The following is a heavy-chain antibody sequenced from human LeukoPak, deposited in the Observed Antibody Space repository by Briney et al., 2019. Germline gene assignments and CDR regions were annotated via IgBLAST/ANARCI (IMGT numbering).Heavy chain of an antibody. D-gene: IGHD1-14*01. J-gene: IGHJ6*02. Sequence: GGSLRLSCAASGFTFSSYAMHWVRQAPGKGLEWVALISYDGSNKYYADSVKGRFTISRDNSKNTLYLQMNSLRAEDTAVYYCARAERNHYYGMDVWGQGTTVTVSS. V-gene: IGHV3-30-3*01. CDR2: ISYDGSNK. CDR1: GFTFSSYA. CDR3: ARAERNHYYGMDV.